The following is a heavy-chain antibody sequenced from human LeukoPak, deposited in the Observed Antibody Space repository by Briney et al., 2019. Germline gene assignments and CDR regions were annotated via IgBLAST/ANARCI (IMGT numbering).Heavy chain of an antibody. D-gene: IGHD3-22*01. CDR1: GFTFSSYW. CDR3: ARVGSYYDSSGQTGWFDP. Sequence: PGGSLRLSCAASGFTFSSYWMSWVRQAPGKGLEWVANIRQDGSEKYYVDSVKGRFTISRDNAKNSLYLQMNSLRAEDTAVYYCARVGSYYDSSGQTGWFDPWGQGTLVTVSS. V-gene: IGHV3-7*01. J-gene: IGHJ5*02. CDR2: IRQDGSEK.